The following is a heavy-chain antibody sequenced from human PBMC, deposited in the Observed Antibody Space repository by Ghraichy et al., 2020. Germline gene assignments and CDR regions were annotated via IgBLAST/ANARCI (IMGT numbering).Heavy chain of an antibody. Sequence: GGSLRLSCAASGFTFSSYAMNWVRQAPGKGLEWVSVISGSGGITNYADSVKGRFTISRDNSKNTLYLQMSSLRAEDTAVYYCVIWGSLGYYFDLWGQGTLVTVSS. J-gene: IGHJ4*02. CDR1: GFTFSSYA. V-gene: IGHV3-23*01. D-gene: IGHD3-16*01. CDR3: VIWGSLGYYFDL. CDR2: ISGSGGIT.